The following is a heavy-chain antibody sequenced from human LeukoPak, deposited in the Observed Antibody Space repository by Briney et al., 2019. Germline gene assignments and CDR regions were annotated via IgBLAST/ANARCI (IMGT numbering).Heavy chain of an antibody. V-gene: IGHV3-53*01. CDR3: ATYNWEYEADY. J-gene: IGHJ4*02. Sequence: GGSLRLSCAASGFTVSSNYMSWVRQAPGKGLEWVSVLYSGGITYYADSVRGRFTISGDNSKNTVYLQMNSLRAEDTAVYYCATYNWEYEADYWGQGTLVTVSS. CDR1: GFTVSSNY. D-gene: IGHD1-20*01. CDR2: LYSGGIT.